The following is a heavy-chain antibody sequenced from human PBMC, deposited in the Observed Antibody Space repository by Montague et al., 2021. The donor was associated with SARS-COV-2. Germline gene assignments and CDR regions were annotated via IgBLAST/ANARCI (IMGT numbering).Heavy chain of an antibody. V-gene: IGHV4-59*01. D-gene: IGHD2-15*01. Sequence: SETLSLTCSVSGGSISSDYWSWIRQSPGKGLEWIGYIYYRGTTNYNPSLKSRLTFSVDTSKNQFSLKLISVTAADTAVYFCAREDSCNWFDPWGQGVLVTVSS. CDR3: AREDSCNWFDP. J-gene: IGHJ5*02. CDR2: IYYRGTT. CDR1: GGSISSDY.